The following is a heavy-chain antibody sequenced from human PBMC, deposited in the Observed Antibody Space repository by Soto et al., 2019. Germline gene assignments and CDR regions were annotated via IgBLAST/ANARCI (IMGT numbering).Heavy chain of an antibody. Sequence: QVHLVQSGVEVKTPGASVKVSCQASGYTFFTYDIRWVRQAPGQGLEWMGWISTYSGDTKYAQKFQGRVTMTTDTSTTTAYQELRSLRSDDTAVYYCARHHGPTTSENGFDPWGQGTLVTVSS. CDR2: ISTYSGDT. J-gene: IGHJ5*02. D-gene: IGHD5-12*01. CDR1: GYTFFTYD. CDR3: ARHHGPTTSENGFDP. V-gene: IGHV1-18*01.